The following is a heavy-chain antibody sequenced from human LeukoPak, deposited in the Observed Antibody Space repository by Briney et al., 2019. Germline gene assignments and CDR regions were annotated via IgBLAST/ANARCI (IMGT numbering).Heavy chain of an antibody. V-gene: IGHV2-5*02. CDR2: IYWDDGK. D-gene: IGHD3-10*01. Sequence: SGPTLVNPTQTLTLTCTFSWFSLSTSGVGVGWIRQPPGTALEWLALIYWDDGKRYSPSLKSSLTITKDTSKNQVVLTMTNMDPVDKATYYCAHTRKGLLDYWGQGTLVTVSS. CDR1: WFSLSTSGVG. J-gene: IGHJ4*02. CDR3: AHTRKGLLDY.